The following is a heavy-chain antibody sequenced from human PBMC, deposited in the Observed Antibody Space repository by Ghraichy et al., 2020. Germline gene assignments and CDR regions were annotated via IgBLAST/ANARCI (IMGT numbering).Heavy chain of an antibody. Sequence: GGSLRLSCAASGFTFSSYSMNWVRQAPGKGLEWVSSISSGGGTLNYADSVRGRFTISRDNALNSLYLQMNSLRDEDTALYYCARDTGSHRPPYYYYMDVWGRGTTVTVSS. CDR1: GFTFSSYS. CDR2: ISSGGGTL. CDR3: ARDTGSHRPPYYYYMDV. D-gene: IGHD1-26*01. J-gene: IGHJ6*03. V-gene: IGHV3-48*02.